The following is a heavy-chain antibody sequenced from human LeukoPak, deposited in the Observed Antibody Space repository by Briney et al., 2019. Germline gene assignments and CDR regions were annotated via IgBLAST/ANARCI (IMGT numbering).Heavy chain of an antibody. D-gene: IGHD1-26*01. J-gene: IGHJ4*02. V-gene: IGHV1-2*02. CDR2: INPNSGGT. CDR3: ARYSGSYYSHFDY. CDR1: GYTFTGYY. Sequence: ASVKVSCKASGYTFTGYYMHWVRQAPGQGLEWMGWINPNSGGTNYAQKFQGRVTMTRDTSISTAYMELNRLRSDDTAVYYCARYSGSYYSHFDYWGQGTPVTVSS.